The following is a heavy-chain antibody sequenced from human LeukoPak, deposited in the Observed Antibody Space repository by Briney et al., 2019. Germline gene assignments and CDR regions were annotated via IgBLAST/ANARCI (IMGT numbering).Heavy chain of an antibody. CDR3: AKSGTVWFGDN. J-gene: IGHJ4*02. D-gene: IGHD3-10*01. CDR2: ISGSGGST. V-gene: IGHV3-23*01. Sequence: GGSLRLSCTTSEFSFRTYAMTWVRQAPGKGLEWVSTISGSGGSTYYADSVKGRFTISRDNSKNTLYLQMNSLRAEDTAVYYCAKSGTVWFGDNWGQGTLVTVSS. CDR1: EFSFRTYA.